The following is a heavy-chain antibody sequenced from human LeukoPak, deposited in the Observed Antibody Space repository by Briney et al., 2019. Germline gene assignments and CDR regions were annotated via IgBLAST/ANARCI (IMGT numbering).Heavy chain of an antibody. Sequence: SETLSLTCTVSGGSISSGSYYWSWIRQPAGKGLEWIGRIYTSGSTDYNPSLKSRVTISVDTSKNQFSLKLSSVTAADTAVYYCARRKTDFWSGYYSYYFDYWGQGTLVTVSS. D-gene: IGHD3-3*01. CDR2: IYTSGST. CDR3: ARRKTDFWSGYYSYYFDY. V-gene: IGHV4-61*02. CDR1: GGSISSGSYY. J-gene: IGHJ4*02.